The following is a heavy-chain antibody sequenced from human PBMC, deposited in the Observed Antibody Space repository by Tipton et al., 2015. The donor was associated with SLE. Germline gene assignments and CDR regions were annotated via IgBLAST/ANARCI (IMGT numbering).Heavy chain of an antibody. CDR1: GFNFNFYY. D-gene: IGHD5-24*01. J-gene: IGHJ4*02. Sequence: QVQLVQSGAEVKKPGASVKLSCKTSGFNFNFYYMHWVRQAPGQGLEWMGIIDPSGYTTFYAQRFQGRVTMTRDTSTNTVYMELSSLRSDDTAVYSCARDKDGYNHNFDSWGQGTLVTVSS. V-gene: IGHV1-46*02. CDR3: ARDKDGYNHNFDS. CDR2: IDPSGYTT.